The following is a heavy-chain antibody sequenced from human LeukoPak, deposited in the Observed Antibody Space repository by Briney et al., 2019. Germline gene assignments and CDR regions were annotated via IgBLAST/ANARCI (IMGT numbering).Heavy chain of an antibody. CDR1: GYTFTGYY. Sequence: GASVKVSCKASGYTFTGYYMHWVRQAPGQGLEWMGWINPNSGGTNYAQKFQGRVTMTRDTSISTAYMELSRLRSDDTAVYYCARTAYYYDSSGYNDYWGQGTLVTVSS. CDR2: INPNSGGT. V-gene: IGHV1-2*02. D-gene: IGHD3-22*01. CDR3: ARTAYYYDSSGYNDY. J-gene: IGHJ4*02.